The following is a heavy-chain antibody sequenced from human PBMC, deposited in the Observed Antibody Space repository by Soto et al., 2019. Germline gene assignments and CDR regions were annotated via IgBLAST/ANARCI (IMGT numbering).Heavy chain of an antibody. Sequence: PGESLKISCKGSGYSFTSYWIGWVRQMPGKGLEWMGIIYPGDSDTRYSPSFQGQVTISADKSISTAYLQWSSLKASDTAMYYCARPGMVRGVSVGNYYYGMDVWGQGTTVTVSS. CDR3: ARPGMVRGVSVGNYYYGMDV. V-gene: IGHV5-51*01. CDR2: IYPGDSDT. D-gene: IGHD3-10*01. J-gene: IGHJ6*02. CDR1: GYSFTSYW.